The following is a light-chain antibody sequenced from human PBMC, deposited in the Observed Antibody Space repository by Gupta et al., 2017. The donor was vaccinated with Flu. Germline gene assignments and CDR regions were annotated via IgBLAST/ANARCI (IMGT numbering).Light chain of an antibody. V-gene: IGKV1-33*01. CDR1: QDINNF. Sequence: DIQMTQSPSSLSASVGDRLTITCQASQDINNFLNWYQHKPGRAPKLLINDASDLETGVPSRFSGSGSGTDFTFTISSLQPEDIATYYCQQDDSVPYGFGQGTRLEIK. CDR2: DAS. J-gene: IGKJ2*03. CDR3: QQDDSVPYG.